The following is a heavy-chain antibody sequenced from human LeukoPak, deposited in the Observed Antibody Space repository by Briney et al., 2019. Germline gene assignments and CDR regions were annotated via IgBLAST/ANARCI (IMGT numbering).Heavy chain of an antibody. CDR3: ARGRVSSSTWYSTYYYYFYMDV. J-gene: IGHJ6*03. V-gene: IGHV4-59*01. CDR1: SVSLTNYY. D-gene: IGHD1-1*01. Sequence: KASETLSLTCTVSSVSLTNYYWSWIRQPPGKGLEWIGYIFFSGTTNYNPSLKSRVTISVDTSKNQFSLKMTSVTAADTAVYFCARGRVSSSTWYSTYYYYFYMDVWGKGTTVTVSS. CDR2: IFFSGTT.